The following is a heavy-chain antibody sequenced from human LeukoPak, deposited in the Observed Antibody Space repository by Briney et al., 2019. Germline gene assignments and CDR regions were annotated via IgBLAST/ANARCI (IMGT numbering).Heavy chain of an antibody. V-gene: IGHV4-30-4*08. CDR1: GGSISSGDYY. CDR2: LYYSGST. CDR3: ARGGDFWSGYYTGIDY. J-gene: IGHJ4*02. D-gene: IGHD3-3*01. Sequence: SETLSLTCTVSGGSISSGDYYWSWIRQPPGKGLEWIGYLYYSGSTYYNPSLKSRVTISVDTSKNQFSLKLSSVTAADTAVYYCARGGDFWSGYYTGIDYWGQGTLVTVSS.